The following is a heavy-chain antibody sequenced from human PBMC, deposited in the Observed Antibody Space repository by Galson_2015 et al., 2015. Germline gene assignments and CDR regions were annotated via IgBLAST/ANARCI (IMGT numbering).Heavy chain of an antibody. J-gene: IGHJ6*02. Sequence: SLRLSCAASGFTFSSYGMHWVRQAPGKGLEWVAVISYDGSNKYYADSVKGRFTISRDNSKNTLYLQMNSLRAEDTAVYYCAKGAWGGGDSNYRYYYYGMDVWGQGTTVTVSS. V-gene: IGHV3-30*18. CDR2: ISYDGSNK. CDR1: GFTFSSYG. CDR3: AKGAWGGGDSNYRYYYYGMDV. D-gene: IGHD4-11*01.